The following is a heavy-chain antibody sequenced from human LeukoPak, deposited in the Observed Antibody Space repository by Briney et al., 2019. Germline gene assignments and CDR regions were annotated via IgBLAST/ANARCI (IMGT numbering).Heavy chain of an antibody. CDR3: TTEGGLVKGAYYDFWSGYYSLRY. D-gene: IGHD3-3*01. V-gene: IGHV3-15*01. J-gene: IGHJ4*02. CDR2: IKSKTEGGTT. CDR1: GFTFSNAW. Sequence: GGCLRLSFSASGFTFSNAWMSSVPQAPGKGPGRVGRIKSKTEGGTTDYAAPVKGRCTVSRDDSKNTLYLQMNSLKTEVTAVYYCTTEGGLVKGAYYDFWSGYYSLRYWGQGTLVTVSS.